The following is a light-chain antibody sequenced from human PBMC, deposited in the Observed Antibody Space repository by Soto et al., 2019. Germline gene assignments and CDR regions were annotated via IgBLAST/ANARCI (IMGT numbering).Light chain of an antibody. CDR2: DVS. V-gene: IGLV2-14*01. CDR1: SSDVGGYNY. Sequence: QSALTQPASVSGSPGQSITISCTGTSSDVGGYNYVSWYQQHPGKAPKLMIYDVSNRPSGVSNRFSGSKSGNTASLTISGLQAEDEADYYCSSNTSSSTSVIFGGGTQVTVL. J-gene: IGLJ2*01. CDR3: SSNTSSSTSVI.